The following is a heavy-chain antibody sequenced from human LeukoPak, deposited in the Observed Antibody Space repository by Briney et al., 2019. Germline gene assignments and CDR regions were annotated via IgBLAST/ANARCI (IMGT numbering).Heavy chain of an antibody. CDR3: ASLGGAMGPFDY. D-gene: IGHD5-18*01. Sequence: SETLSLTCTVSGGSISSYYWSWIRQPPGKGLEWIGYIYYSGSTNYNTSLKSRVTISVDTSKNQFSLKLSSVTAADTAVYYCASLGGAMGPFDYWGQGTLVTVSS. CDR2: IYYSGST. V-gene: IGHV4-59*01. J-gene: IGHJ4*02. CDR1: GGSISSYY.